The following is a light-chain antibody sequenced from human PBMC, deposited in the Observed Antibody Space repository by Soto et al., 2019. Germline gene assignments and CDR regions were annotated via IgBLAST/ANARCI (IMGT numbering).Light chain of an antibody. CDR2: GAS. V-gene: IGKV3-15*01. Sequence: EIVMTQSPATLSVSPGERATLSCRASQSISSNLAWYQQKPGQAPRLLISGASTRATGIPARFSGSGSGTDFTLTISSLQSEDFAVYYCLQHHIYPGTFGQGTKVEI. CDR3: LQHHIYPGT. J-gene: IGKJ1*01. CDR1: QSISSN.